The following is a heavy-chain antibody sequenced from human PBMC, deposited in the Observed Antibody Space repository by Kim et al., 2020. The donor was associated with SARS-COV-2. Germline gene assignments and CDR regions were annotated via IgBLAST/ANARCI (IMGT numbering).Heavy chain of an antibody. J-gene: IGHJ4*02. Sequence: ASVKVSCKASGYTFTYYNIHWVRQAPGQRLEWLGSSNGSNGNTQSSQRFQGRVTIASDTSASTAYMELTSLTSAGTAVYYCARGGGNYDYDYWGQGTLVTVSS. V-gene: IGHV1-3*01. D-gene: IGHD4-4*01. CDR3: ARGGGNYDYDY. CDR1: GYTFTYYN. CDR2: SNGSNGNT.